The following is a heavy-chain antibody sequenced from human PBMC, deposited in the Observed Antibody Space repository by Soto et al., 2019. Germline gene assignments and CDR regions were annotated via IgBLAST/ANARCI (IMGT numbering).Heavy chain of an antibody. V-gene: IGHV1-2*02. CDR1: GYTFTDYY. D-gene: IGHD6-19*01. CDR2: INPISGGT. CDR3: ARDSGSGWQFDS. J-gene: IGHJ4*02. Sequence: ASVKVSCKASGYTFTDYYMHWVRQAPGQGLEWMGWINPISGGTKYTQKFQGRVTMTRDTSINTAYMELSSLTSDDTAVFYCARDSGSGWQFDSWGQGTLVTVSS.